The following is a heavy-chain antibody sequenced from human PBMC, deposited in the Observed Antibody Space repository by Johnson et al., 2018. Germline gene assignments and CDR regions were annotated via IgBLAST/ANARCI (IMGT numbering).Heavy chain of an antibody. Sequence: VQLVESGAEVKKPGASVQVSCKASGYTFTSYVMHWVRQAPGQRLEWMAWINAGNGKTKYSQKFQGRVTFTPDTSASTAHMDLGSWRSEDTAVYSCARDQGDYAYYYYYMDVWGKGTTVTVSS. J-gene: IGHJ6*03. CDR2: INAGNGKT. V-gene: IGHV1-3*01. CDR3: ARDQGDYAYYYYYMDV. D-gene: IGHD4-17*01. CDR1: GYTFTSYV.